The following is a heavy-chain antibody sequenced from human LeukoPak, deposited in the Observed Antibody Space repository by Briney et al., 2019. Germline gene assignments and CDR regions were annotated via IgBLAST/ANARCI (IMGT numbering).Heavy chain of an antibody. J-gene: IGHJ5*02. D-gene: IGHD2-2*02. CDR1: GFTFSSYA. Sequence: AGGSLRLSCAASGFTFSSYAMSWVRQAPGKGLEWVSAISGSGGSTYYADSVKGRFTISRDNSKNTLYLQMNSLRAEDTAVYYCAKPVPAVPAAIGYNWFDPWGQGTLVTVSS. CDR3: AKPVPAVPAAIGYNWFDP. V-gene: IGHV3-23*01. CDR2: ISGSGGST.